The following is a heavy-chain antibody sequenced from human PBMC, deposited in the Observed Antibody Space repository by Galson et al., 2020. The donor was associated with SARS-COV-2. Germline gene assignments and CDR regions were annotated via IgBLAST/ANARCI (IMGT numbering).Heavy chain of an antibody. CDR3: ARNYYYGSGSYYNRWYYYGMDV. J-gene: IGHJ6*02. V-gene: IGHV3-30-3*01. CDR2: ISYDGSNK. CDR1: GFPFSSYA. D-gene: IGHD3-10*01. Sequence: TGGSLRLSCAASGFPFSSYAIHWVRQAPGKGLEWVAVISYDGSNKYYTDSVKGRFTISRDNSKNTLYLQMNSLRAEDTAVYYCARNYYYGSGSYYNRWYYYGMDVWGQGTTVTGSS.